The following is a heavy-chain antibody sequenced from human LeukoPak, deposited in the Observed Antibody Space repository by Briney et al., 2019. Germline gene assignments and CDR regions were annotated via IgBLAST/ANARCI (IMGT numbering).Heavy chain of an antibody. Sequence: GGSLRLSCAASGFTFSTYTMYWVRHPPGKRLEGGSIIGSSGGGIHYADSVKGRCTISRDNSKNALYLQMNSLRVEDTAVYYCAIDPNWGTHSWGQGVLVTVSS. CDR1: GFTFSTYT. CDR2: IGSSGGGI. CDR3: AIDPNWGTHS. J-gene: IGHJ4*02. D-gene: IGHD7-27*01. V-gene: IGHV3-23*01.